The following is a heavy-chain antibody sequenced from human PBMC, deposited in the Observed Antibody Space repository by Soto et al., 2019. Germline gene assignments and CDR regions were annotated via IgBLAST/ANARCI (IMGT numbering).Heavy chain of an antibody. CDR2: VYSSGTT. CDR1: GGSINSYW. CDR3: ARDIGSYAYAEGY. D-gene: IGHD2-2*01. V-gene: IGHV4-4*07. Sequence: WETLSLTCSVSGGSINSYWWSWIRQPAGKGLEWIGRVYSSGTTDYNPSLNSRATMSVETSKNQFSMKLSSVTAADTAVYYCARDIGSYAYAEGYWGQGIKVAVYS. J-gene: IGHJ4*02.